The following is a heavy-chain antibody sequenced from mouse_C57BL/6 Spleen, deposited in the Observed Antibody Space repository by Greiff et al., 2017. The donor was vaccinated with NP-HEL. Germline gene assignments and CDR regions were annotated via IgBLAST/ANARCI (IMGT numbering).Heavy chain of an antibody. D-gene: IGHD1-1*01. CDR3: ARCAVVAHWYFDV. V-gene: IGHV1-53*01. Sequence: QVQLKQPGTELVKPGASVKLSCKASGYTFTSYWMHWVKQRPGQGLEWIGNINPSNGGTNYNEKFKGKATLTVDKSSSTAYMQLSSLTSEDSAVDSCARCAVVAHWYFDVWGTGTTVTVSS. CDR1: GYTFTSYW. J-gene: IGHJ1*03. CDR2: INPSNGGT.